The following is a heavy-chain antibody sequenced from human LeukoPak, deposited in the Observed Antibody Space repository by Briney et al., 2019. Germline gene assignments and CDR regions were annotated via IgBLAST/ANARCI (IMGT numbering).Heavy chain of an antibody. CDR1: GYTFTGYY. D-gene: IGHD1-26*01. V-gene: IGHV1-2*02. CDR3: TRALGSDY. J-gene: IGHJ4*02. Sequence: ASVKVSCKASGYTFTGYYMHWVRQAPGQGLEWMGWINPNSGGTNYAQKFQGRVTMTRDTSISTAYMELSSLRSDDTAMYYCTRALGSDYWGQGTLVTVSS. CDR2: INPNSGGT.